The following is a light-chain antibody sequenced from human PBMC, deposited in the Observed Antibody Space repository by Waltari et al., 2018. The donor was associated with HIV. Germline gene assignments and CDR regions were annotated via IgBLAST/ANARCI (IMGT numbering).Light chain of an antibody. CDR3: QSFHGITAV. J-gene: IGLJ3*02. V-gene: IGLV6-57*02. Sequence: NFMLTQPHSVSASPGKTVTISCTGSSGRVASNYVQWYQQRPGSAPTTVIYKDDQRPSGVPDRVSGSINSSSNSASLTISGLKTEDEADYYCQSFHGITAVFGGGTKLTVL. CDR2: KDD. CDR1: SGRVASNY.